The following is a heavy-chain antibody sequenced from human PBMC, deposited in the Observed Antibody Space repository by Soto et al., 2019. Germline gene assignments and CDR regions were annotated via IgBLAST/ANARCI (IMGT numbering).Heavy chain of an antibody. V-gene: IGHV3-23*01. J-gene: IGHJ4*02. Sequence: GGSLRLSCAASGFTFSSYARSWVRQAPGKGLEWVSAISGSGGSTYYADSVKGRFTISRDNSKNTLYLQMNSLRAEDTAVYYCAKSPGTLTMVRGVIINYFDYWGQGTLVTVSS. CDR1: GFTFSSYA. CDR3: AKSPGTLTMVRGVIINYFDY. CDR2: ISGSGGST. D-gene: IGHD3-10*01.